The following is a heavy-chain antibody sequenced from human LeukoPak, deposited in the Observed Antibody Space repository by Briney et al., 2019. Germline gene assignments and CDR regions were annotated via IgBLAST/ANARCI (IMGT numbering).Heavy chain of an antibody. V-gene: IGHV4-59*08. CDR1: GGSISSYY. Sequence: PSETLSLTCTVSGGSISSYYWSWIRQPPGKGLEWIGYIYYSGSTNYNPSLKSRVTISVATSKNQFSLKVSSVTAADTAVYYCARHQDGGTYPLGYWGQGTLVTVSS. D-gene: IGHD1-26*01. J-gene: IGHJ4*02. CDR3: ARHQDGGTYPLGY. CDR2: IYYSGST.